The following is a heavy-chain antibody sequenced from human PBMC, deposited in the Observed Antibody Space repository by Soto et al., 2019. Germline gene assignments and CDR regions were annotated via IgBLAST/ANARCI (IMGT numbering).Heavy chain of an antibody. CDR1: GIPVSSNY. J-gene: IGHJ6*02. D-gene: IGHD3-10*01. V-gene: IGHV3-53*04. CDR2: LHSGGDT. Sequence: EVQLVESGGGLVQPGGSLRLSCAASGIPVSSNYMTWVRQAPGKGLEWVSVLHSGGDTYYANSVKGRFTISRHDSTNTLFLQMNSLTPEHTAVYYCARDGPYYYASRMDVWGPGTTVTVSS. CDR3: ARDGPYYYASRMDV.